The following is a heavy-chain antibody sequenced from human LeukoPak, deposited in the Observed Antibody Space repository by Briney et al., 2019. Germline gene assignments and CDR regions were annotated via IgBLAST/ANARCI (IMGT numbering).Heavy chain of an antibody. CDR2: IIPIFGTA. D-gene: IGHD5-24*01. Sequence: GASVKVSCKASGGTFSSYAISWVRQAPGQGLEWMGRIIPIFGTANYAQKFQGRVTITTDESTSTAYMELSSLRSEDTAVYYCARDELSRDGYNKGYWGQGTLVTVSS. CDR3: ARDELSRDGYNKGY. J-gene: IGHJ4*02. CDR1: GGTFSSYA. V-gene: IGHV1-69*05.